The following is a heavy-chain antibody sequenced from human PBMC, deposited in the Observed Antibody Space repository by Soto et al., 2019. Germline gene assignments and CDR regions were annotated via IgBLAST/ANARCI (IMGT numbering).Heavy chain of an antibody. CDR1: GYTFTTYG. J-gene: IGHJ4*02. D-gene: IGHD3-10*01. V-gene: IGHV1-18*01. Sequence: ASVKVSCKASGYTFTTYGLSWVRQAPGQGLEWMGWISPYNGNTKYGQKLQGRVTMTTDTSTNTAYMELTSLRSDDTAVYYCARVYGPLYFDYWGQGTLVTVSS. CDR3: ARVYGPLYFDY. CDR2: ISPYNGNT.